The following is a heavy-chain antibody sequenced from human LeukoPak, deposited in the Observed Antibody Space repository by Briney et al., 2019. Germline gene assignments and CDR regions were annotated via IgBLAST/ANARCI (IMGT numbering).Heavy chain of an antibody. D-gene: IGHD6-19*01. J-gene: IGHJ4*02. CDR2: ISGSGGST. CDR1: GFTASSNY. V-gene: IGHV3-23*01. CDR3: ASGWSLFVLDY. Sequence: PGGSLRLSCAASGFTASSNYMSWVRQAPGKGLEWVSAISGSGGSTYYADSVKGRFTISRDNSKNTLYLQMNSLRAEDTAVYYCASGWSLFVLDYWGQGTLVTVSS.